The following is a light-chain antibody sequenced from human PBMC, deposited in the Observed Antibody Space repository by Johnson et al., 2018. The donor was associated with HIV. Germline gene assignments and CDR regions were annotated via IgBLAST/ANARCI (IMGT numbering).Light chain of an antibody. Sequence: QSLLTQPPSVSAAPGQKVTISCSGSSSNIGNNYVSWYQQLPGTAPKLLIYDNNKRPSGIPDRFSGSKSGTSATLGISGLQAEDEADYYCAAWDDSLNEYVFGTGTKGTVL. V-gene: IGLV1-51*01. CDR1: SSNIGNNY. CDR2: DNN. J-gene: IGLJ1*01. CDR3: AAWDDSLNEYV.